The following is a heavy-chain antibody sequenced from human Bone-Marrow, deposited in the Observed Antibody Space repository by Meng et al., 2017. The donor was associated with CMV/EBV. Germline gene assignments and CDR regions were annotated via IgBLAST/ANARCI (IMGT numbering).Heavy chain of an antibody. CDR1: GGSISSYY. D-gene: IGHD2-2*01. Sequence: SETLSLTCTVSGGSISSYYWSWIRQPPGKGLEWIGYIYYSGSTNYNPSPKSRVTIAVDTSKNQSSLTLSSVTAADTAVYYSAISSFIVVVPAVIPYYYYGLDVWGQGTKVTVSS. V-gene: IGHV4-59*12. J-gene: IGHJ6*02. CDR3: AISSFIVVVPAVIPYYYYGLDV. CDR2: IYYSGST.